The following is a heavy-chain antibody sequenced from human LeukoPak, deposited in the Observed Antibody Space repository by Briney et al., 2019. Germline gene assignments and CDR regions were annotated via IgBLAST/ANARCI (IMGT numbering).Heavy chain of an antibody. Sequence: SETLSLTCTVYGGSMRRSNYYWAWIRQPPGKGLEWIGSISYSGSTHYNPSLKSRVTISVDTSKNQFSLKLSSVTAADTAVYYCARITLVRGVSTENFHYWGQGTLVTVSS. CDR3: ARITLVRGVSTENFHY. CDR2: ISYSGST. D-gene: IGHD3-10*01. V-gene: IGHV4-39*01. CDR1: GGSMRRSNYY. J-gene: IGHJ4*02.